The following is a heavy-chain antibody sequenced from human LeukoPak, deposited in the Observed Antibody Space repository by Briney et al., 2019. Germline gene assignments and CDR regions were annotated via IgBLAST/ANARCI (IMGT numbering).Heavy chain of an antibody. CDR2: IRYDGSYK. J-gene: IGHJ6*03. CDR3: AKAVPNSSSVPDYYYYYMDV. V-gene: IGHV3-30*02. D-gene: IGHD6-6*01. Sequence: GGSLRLSCAASGFTFSSYDMNWVRQAPGKGLEWVAFIRYDGSYKYYADSVKGRFTISRDNSKNTLYLQMNSLRAEDTAVYYCAKAVPNSSSVPDYYYYYMDVWGKGTTVTVSS. CDR1: GFTFSSYD.